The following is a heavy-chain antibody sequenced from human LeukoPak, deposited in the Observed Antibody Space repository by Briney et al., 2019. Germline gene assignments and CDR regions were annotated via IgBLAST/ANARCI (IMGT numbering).Heavy chain of an antibody. D-gene: IGHD2-2*01. CDR1: GFTFSSYW. CDR2: IKQDGSVK. V-gene: IGHV3-7*01. Sequence: PGGSLRLSCAASGFTFSSYWMSWVRQAPGKGLEWVANIKQDGSVKYYVDSVKGRFTISRDNAKNSLYLQMNSLRAEDTAVYYCARSTRAIAFDIWGQGTMVTVSS. J-gene: IGHJ3*02. CDR3: ARSTRAIAFDI.